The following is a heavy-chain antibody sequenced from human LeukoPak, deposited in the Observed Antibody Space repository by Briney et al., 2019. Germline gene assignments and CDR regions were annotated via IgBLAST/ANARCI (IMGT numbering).Heavy chain of an antibody. D-gene: IGHD6-13*01. CDR1: GVSFSGYY. CDR3: ARGLRIAAAGFDY. Sequence: SETLSLTCAVYGVSFSGYYWSWIRQPPGKGLEWMGESNHSGSTNYNPSLKSRVTISVDTSKNKFSLKLSSVTAADTAVYYCARGLRIAAAGFDYWGQGTLVTVSS. J-gene: IGHJ4*02. CDR2: SNHSGST. V-gene: IGHV4-34*01.